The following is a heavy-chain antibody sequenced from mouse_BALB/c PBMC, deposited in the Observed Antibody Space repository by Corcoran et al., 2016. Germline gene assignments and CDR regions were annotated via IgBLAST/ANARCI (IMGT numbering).Heavy chain of an antibody. CDR3: ARSYRYDGLYFDY. Sequence: QIQLVQSGPELKKPGETVKISCKASGYTFTNYGMNWVKQAPGKGLKWMGWINTYTGEPTYADDFKGRFAFSLETSASTAYLQINNLKNEDTATYFCARSYRYDGLYFDYWGQGTTLTVSS. J-gene: IGHJ2*01. D-gene: IGHD2-14*01. CDR1: GYTFTNYG. CDR2: INTYTGEP. V-gene: IGHV9-3-1*01.